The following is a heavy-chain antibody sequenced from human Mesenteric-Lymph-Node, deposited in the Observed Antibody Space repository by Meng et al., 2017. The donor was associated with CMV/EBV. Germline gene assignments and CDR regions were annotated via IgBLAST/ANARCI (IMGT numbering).Heavy chain of an antibody. V-gene: IGHV3-23*01. CDR3: AKEMGVAHCSTTSCPSFDY. J-gene: IGHJ4*02. Sequence: GGSLRLSCAVSGFTFSSYAMSWVRQAPGKGLEWVSAVGGSGSSDGSIYYADSVKGRFTISRDNSKNTLYLQMNSLRVEDTAVYYCAKEMGVAHCSTTSCPSFDYWGQGSLVTVSS. CDR1: GFTFSSYA. CDR2: VGGSGSSDGSI. D-gene: IGHD2-2*01.